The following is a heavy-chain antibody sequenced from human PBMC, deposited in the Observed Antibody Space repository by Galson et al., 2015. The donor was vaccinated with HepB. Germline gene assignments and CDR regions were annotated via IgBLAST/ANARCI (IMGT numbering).Heavy chain of an antibody. J-gene: IGHJ6*03. CDR3: ARGKRITMVQGVIYRDYYYYYYMDV. D-gene: IGHD3-10*01. CDR1: GDSVSSNSAA. V-gene: IGHV6-1*01. Sequence: CAISGDSVSSNSAAWNRIRQSPSRGLEWLGRTYYRSKWYNDYAVSVKSRITINPDTSKNQFSLQLNSVTPEDTAVYYCARGKRITMVQGVIYRDYYYYYYMDVWGKGTTVTVSS. CDR2: TYYRSKWYN.